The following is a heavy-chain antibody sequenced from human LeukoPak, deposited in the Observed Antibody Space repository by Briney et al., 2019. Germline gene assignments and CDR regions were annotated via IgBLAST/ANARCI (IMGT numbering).Heavy chain of an antibody. Sequence: PGGSLRLSCAASGFTFSSYGMSWVRQAPGKGLEWVSAISGSGGSTYYADSVKGRFTISRDNSKNTLYLQMNSLRAEDTAVYYCAKAQTPYDILTGFDYWGQGTLVTVSS. CDR1: GFTFSSYG. V-gene: IGHV3-23*01. J-gene: IGHJ4*02. CDR3: AKAQTPYDILTGFDY. CDR2: ISGSGGST. D-gene: IGHD3-9*01.